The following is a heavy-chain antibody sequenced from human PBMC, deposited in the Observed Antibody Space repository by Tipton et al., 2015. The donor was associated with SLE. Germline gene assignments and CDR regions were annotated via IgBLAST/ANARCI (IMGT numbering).Heavy chain of an antibody. D-gene: IGHD6-13*01. V-gene: IGHV4-39*07. Sequence: TLSLTCTVSGVSISGSSYYWDWIRQPPGKGPEWISRITNRGNTYYTPSFQSRVTMSVDTSKNQVSLKLTSVTAADTAVYYCARGWYSRNWEWWFDPWGQGTLVTVSS. J-gene: IGHJ5*02. CDR1: GVSISGSSYY. CDR2: ITNRGNT. CDR3: ARGWYSRNWEWWFDP.